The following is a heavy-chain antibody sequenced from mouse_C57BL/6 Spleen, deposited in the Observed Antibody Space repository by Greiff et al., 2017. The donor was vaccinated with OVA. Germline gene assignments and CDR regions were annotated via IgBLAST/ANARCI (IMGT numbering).Heavy chain of an antibody. CDR1: GFTFSDYG. V-gene: IGHV5-17*01. Sequence: EVKLVESGGGLVKPGGSLKLSCAASGFTFSDYGMHWVRQGPAKGLEWVAYISSGCSTIYYADTVKGRFTISRDNAKNTLFLHVTSLRSEEKARYYCARRAGPYYFDYWGQGTTLTVSS. CDR3: ARRAGPYYFDY. CDR2: ISSGCSTI. J-gene: IGHJ2*01.